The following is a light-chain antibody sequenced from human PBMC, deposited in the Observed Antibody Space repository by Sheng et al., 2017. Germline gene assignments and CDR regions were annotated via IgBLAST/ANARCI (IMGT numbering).Light chain of an antibody. J-gene: IGLJ3*02. Sequence: QSALTQPASVSGSPGQSITISCTGTTSDVGSYNLVSWYQQHPGKAPKVLIYEGTKRPSGVSDRFSGSKSGKTASLTISGLQAEDEADYYCCSYAGGNAWVFGGGTKLTVL. CDR2: EGT. V-gene: IGLV2-23*01. CDR1: TSDVGSYNL. CDR3: CSYAGGNAWV.